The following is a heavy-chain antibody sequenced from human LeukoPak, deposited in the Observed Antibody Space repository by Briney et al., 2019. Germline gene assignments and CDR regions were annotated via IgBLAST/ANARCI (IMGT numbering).Heavy chain of an antibody. J-gene: IGHJ4*02. Sequence: GGSLRLSCAASGFTFNSYAMHWVRQAPGKGLEYVSAISSNGGSTYYANSVKGRFTISRDNSKNTLYLQMGSLRAEDMAVYYCARETPSVAAFDYWGQGTLVTVSS. V-gene: IGHV3-64*01. CDR3: ARETPSVAAFDY. CDR1: GFTFNSYA. D-gene: IGHD2-15*01. CDR2: ISSNGGST.